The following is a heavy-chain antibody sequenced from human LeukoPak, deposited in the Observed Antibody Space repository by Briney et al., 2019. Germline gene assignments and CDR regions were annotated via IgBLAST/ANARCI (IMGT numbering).Heavy chain of an antibody. CDR3: ARGRSIAARPGYFQH. CDR1: GYTFTSYY. Sequence: EASVKVSCKASGYTFTSYYMHWVRQAPGQGLEWMGIINPSGGSTSYAQKFQGRVTMTRDTSTSTVCMELNSLRSEDTAVYYCARGRSIAARPGYFQHWGQGTLVTVSS. CDR2: INPSGGST. V-gene: IGHV1-46*01. D-gene: IGHD6-6*01. J-gene: IGHJ1*01.